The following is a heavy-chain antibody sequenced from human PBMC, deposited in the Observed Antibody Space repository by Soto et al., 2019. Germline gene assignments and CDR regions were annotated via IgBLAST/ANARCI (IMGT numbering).Heavy chain of an antibody. CDR2: IIPILGIA. CDR3: ARGAFGYCSGGSCQGAFGI. J-gene: IGHJ3*02. D-gene: IGHD2-15*01. Sequence: SVKVSCKASGGTFSSYTISWVRQAPGQGLEWMGRIIPILGIANYAQKFQGRVTITADKSTSTAYMELSSLRSEDTAVYYCARGAFGYCSGGSCQGAFGIWGQGTMVTVSS. CDR1: GGTFSSYT. V-gene: IGHV1-69*02.